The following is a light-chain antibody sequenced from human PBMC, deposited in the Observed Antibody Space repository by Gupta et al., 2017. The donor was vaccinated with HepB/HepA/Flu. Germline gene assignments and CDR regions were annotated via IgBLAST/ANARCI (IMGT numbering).Light chain of an antibody. CDR3: QVRDTRTDQWI. V-gene: IGLV3-21*03. J-gene: IGLJ2*01. Sequence: SYVLTQPSSVSVAPGKTATLTCGGKDIETQSVHWYQQRPGQAPVLVVYADTDRPSGIPERFSGSNSGNTASLTITRVEAGDEADYYCQVRDTRTDQWIFGGGTQLTVL. CDR2: ADT. CDR1: DIETQS.